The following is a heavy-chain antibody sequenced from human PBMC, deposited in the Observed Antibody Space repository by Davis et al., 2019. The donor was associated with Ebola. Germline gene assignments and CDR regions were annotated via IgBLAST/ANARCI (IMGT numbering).Heavy chain of an antibody. Sequence: SETLSLTCIVSGGSISSYYWIWIRQPAGKGLEWIGRIHSSSTNYNPSLRSRVTMSEDASKNQFSLKLTSVTAADTAVYYCARDRHDTSGYGFWGPGTLVTVSS. J-gene: IGHJ4*02. D-gene: IGHD3-22*01. V-gene: IGHV4-4*07. CDR2: IHSSST. CDR3: ARDRHDTSGYGF. CDR1: GGSISSYY.